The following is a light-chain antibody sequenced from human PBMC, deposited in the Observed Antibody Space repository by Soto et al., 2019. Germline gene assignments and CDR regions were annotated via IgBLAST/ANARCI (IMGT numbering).Light chain of an antibody. J-gene: IGLJ2*01. CDR3: SSYTSSSSVV. V-gene: IGLV2-14*03. CDR2: DVS. CDR1: SSDVGGYNY. Sequence: QSALTQPASVSGSPGQSITISCTGTSSDVGGYNYVSWYQLHPGKPPKLMIYDVSIRPSGVSNRFTGSKSGNTASLTISGIQAEDENDYYCSSYTSSSSVVFGGGTKLTVL.